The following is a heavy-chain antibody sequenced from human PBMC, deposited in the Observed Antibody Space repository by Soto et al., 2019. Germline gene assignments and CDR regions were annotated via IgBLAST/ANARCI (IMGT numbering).Heavy chain of an antibody. CDR3: AKTHYDILDY. J-gene: IGHJ4*02. CDR1: GFTFSTYA. CDR2: INGGPGET. V-gene: IGHV3-23*01. Sequence: VPLLESGGGLVQPGGSLRLSCTASGFTFSTYAMSWVRQAPGKGLEWVSAINGGPGETFYTDSVKGRFTISRDDSKDTLYLQMNSLRVEDTAIYYCAKTHYDILDYWGQGTLVTVSS. D-gene: IGHD3-9*01.